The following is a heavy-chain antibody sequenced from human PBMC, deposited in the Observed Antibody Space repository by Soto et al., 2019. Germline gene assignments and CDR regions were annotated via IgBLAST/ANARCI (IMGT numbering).Heavy chain of an antibody. D-gene: IGHD2-15*01. CDR1: GYTFTSCY. CDR3: ARDRSSTGPYCSGGSCYLFDY. V-gene: IGHV1-46*01. CDR2: INPSGGST. J-gene: IGHJ4*02. Sequence: GASVKVSCKASGYTFTSCYMHWVRQAPGQGLEWMGIINPSGGSTSYAQKFQGRVTMTRDTSTSTVYMELSSLRSEDTAVYYCARDRSSTGPYCSGGSCYLFDYWGQGTLVTVSS.